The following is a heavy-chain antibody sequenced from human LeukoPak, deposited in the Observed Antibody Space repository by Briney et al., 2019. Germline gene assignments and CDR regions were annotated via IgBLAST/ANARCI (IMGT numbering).Heavy chain of an antibody. J-gene: IGHJ6*02. Sequence: PGGSLRLSCAASGFTFSSYGMHWVRQAPGKGLEWVAVISYDGSNKYYADSVKGRFTISRDNSKNTLYLQMNSLRAEDTAVYYCARDREEDIVVVPAAIGPSGTGYGMDVWGQGTTVTVSS. CDR2: ISYDGSNK. D-gene: IGHD2-2*01. V-gene: IGHV3-30*03. CDR1: GFTFSSYG. CDR3: ARDREEDIVVVPAAIGPSGTGYGMDV.